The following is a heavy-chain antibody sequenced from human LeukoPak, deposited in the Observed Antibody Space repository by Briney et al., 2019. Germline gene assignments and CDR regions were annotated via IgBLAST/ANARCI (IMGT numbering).Heavy chain of an antibody. V-gene: IGHV3-48*03. CDR2: ISGGGDTM. J-gene: IGHJ4*02. Sequence: GGSLRLSCAASGFAFSSYEMNWVRQAPGKGPEWISYISGGGDTMYYADSVKGRFTISRDNAENSLYLQMNSLRAEDTAVYYCAITRNTGGFDLWGQGTLVTVSS. CDR3: AITRNTGGFDL. CDR1: GFAFSSYE. D-gene: IGHD1-14*01.